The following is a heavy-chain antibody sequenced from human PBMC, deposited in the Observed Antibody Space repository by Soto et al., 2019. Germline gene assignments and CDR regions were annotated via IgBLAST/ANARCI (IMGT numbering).Heavy chain of an antibody. J-gene: IGHJ4*02. D-gene: IGHD1-20*01. V-gene: IGHV4-39*01. Sequence: QLQLQESGPGLVKPSETLSLTCTVSGGSISSSSYYWGWIRQPPGKGLEWIGSIYYSGSTYYNPSLKSRVTISVDTSKNQFSLKLSSVTAADTAVYYCASAASITGTTFSDYWGQGTLVTVSS. CDR3: ASAASITGTTFSDY. CDR2: IYYSGST. CDR1: GGSISSSSYY.